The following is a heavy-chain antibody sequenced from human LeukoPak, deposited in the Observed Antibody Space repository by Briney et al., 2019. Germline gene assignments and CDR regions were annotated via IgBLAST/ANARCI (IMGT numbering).Heavy chain of an antibody. CDR1: GGSFSGYY. Sequence: PSETLSLTCAVYGGSFSGYYWSWIRQPPGKGLEWIGEINHSGSTNYNPSLMSRVTISVDTSKNQFSLKLSSVTAADTAVYYCARARVKVVPAAKGYWFDPWGQGTLVTVSS. D-gene: IGHD2-2*01. CDR3: ARARVKVVPAAKGYWFDP. J-gene: IGHJ5*02. CDR2: INHSGST. V-gene: IGHV4-34*01.